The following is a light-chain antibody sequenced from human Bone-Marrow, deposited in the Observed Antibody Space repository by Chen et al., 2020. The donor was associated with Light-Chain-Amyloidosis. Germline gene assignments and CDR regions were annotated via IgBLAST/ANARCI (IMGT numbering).Light chain of an antibody. CDR3: QVWDRSSDRPV. V-gene: IGLV3-21*02. J-gene: IGLJ3*02. Sequence: SYGLTQPSPASVAPGHTATIACGGNNIGSTSVHWYQQTPGQAPLLVVYDASDRPSGIPGRLSGSNSGNTATLTISRVEAGDEADYYCQVWDRSSDRPVFGGGTKLTVL. CDR2: DAS. CDR1: NIGSTS.